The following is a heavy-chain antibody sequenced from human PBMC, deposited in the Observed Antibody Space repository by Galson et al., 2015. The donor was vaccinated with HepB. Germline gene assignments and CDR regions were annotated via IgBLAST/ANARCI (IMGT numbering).Heavy chain of an antibody. CDR2: ISWNSGSI. Sequence: SLRLSCAASGFTFDDYAMHWVRQAPGKGLEWVSGISWNSGSIGYADSVKGRFTISRDNAKNSLYLQMNSLRAEDTALYYCAKDLMTAPPYYYYYGMDVWGQGTTVTVSS. CDR3: AKDLMTAPPYYYYYGMDV. V-gene: IGHV3-9*01. D-gene: IGHD2-21*02. J-gene: IGHJ6*02. CDR1: GFTFDDYA.